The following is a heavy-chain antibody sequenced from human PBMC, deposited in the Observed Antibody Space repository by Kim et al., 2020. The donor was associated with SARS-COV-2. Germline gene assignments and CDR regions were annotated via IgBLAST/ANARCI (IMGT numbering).Heavy chain of an antibody. D-gene: IGHD3-22*01. J-gene: IGHJ6*02. Sequence: GESLKISCKGSGYSFTSYWISWVRQMPGKGLEWMGRIDPSDSYTNYSPSFQGHVTISADKSISTAYLQWSSLKASDTAMYYCARRGDLMGYNDSSGYFYYYYGMDVWGQGTTVTVSS. CDR3: ARRGDLMGYNDSSGYFYYYYGMDV. V-gene: IGHV5-10-1*01. CDR2: IDPSDSYT. CDR1: GYSFTSYW.